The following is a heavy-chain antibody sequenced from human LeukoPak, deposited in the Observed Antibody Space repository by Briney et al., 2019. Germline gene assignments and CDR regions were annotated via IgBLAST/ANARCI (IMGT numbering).Heavy chain of an antibody. CDR3: ARVYGGNSDFYYYYMDV. V-gene: IGHV3-7*01. Sequence: PGGSLRLSCAASGFTFSSYWMSWVRQAPGKGLEWVANIKQDGSEKYYVDSVKGRFTISRDNAKNSLYLQMNSLRAEDTAVYYCARVYGGNSDFYYYYMDVWGKGTTVTVSS. CDR2: IKQDGSEK. J-gene: IGHJ6*03. D-gene: IGHD4-23*01. CDR1: GFTFSSYW.